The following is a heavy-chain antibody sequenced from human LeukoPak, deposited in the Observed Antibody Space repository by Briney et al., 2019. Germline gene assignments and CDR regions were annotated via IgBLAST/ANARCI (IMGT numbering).Heavy chain of an antibody. CDR1: GFTFSSYG. CDR2: ISYDGSNK. Sequence: GGSLRLSCAASGFTFSSYGMHWVRQAPGKGLEWVAVISYDGSNKYYADSVKGRFTISRDNSKNTLYLQMNSLRAEDTAVYYCARDPYYGSRDDAFDIWGQGTMVTVSS. CDR3: ARDPYYGSRDDAFDI. J-gene: IGHJ3*02. D-gene: IGHD3-10*01. V-gene: IGHV3-30*03.